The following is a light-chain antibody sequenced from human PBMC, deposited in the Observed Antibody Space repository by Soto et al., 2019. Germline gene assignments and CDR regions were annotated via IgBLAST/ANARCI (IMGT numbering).Light chain of an antibody. J-gene: IGKJ4*01. CDR2: AAS. Sequence: DIQMTQSPSSVSASVRSRYTITYLASQDISDWLAWYQKKPGKAPRLLIFAASNLHTEVPSRCSGSGYGTDFSLTINGLQPEDFATYYCQQAKSFPLTFGGGTKVDIK. V-gene: IGKV1-12*01. CDR3: QQAKSFPLT. CDR1: QDISDW.